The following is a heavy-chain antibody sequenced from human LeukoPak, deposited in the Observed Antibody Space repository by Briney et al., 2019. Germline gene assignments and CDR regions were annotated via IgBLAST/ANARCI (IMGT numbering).Heavy chain of an antibody. J-gene: IGHJ4*02. CDR3: ARGQGGISAAGHYFDY. V-gene: IGHV4-34*01. Sequence: TSETLSLTCAVYGGSFSGYYWSWIRQPPGKGLEWVGQITHSGSTNYNPSLKSRVTISVDTSKNQFSLKLTSVTAADTAVYYCARGQGGISAAGHYFDYWGQGTLVTVSS. CDR1: GGSFSGYY. D-gene: IGHD6-13*01. CDR2: ITHSGST.